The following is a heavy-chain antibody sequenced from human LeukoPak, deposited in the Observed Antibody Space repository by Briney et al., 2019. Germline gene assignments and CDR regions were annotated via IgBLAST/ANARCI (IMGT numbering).Heavy chain of an antibody. D-gene: IGHD3-10*01. CDR2: IYYSGST. V-gene: IGHV4-38-2*02. Sequence: SETLSLTCTVSGYSISSGYYWGWIRQPPGKGLEWIGSIYYSGSTYYNPSLKSRVTISVDTSKNQFSLKLSSVTAADTAVYYCARESPYYYGSGRDYYYMDVWGKGTTVTISS. J-gene: IGHJ6*03. CDR3: ARESPYYYGSGRDYYYMDV. CDR1: GYSISSGYY.